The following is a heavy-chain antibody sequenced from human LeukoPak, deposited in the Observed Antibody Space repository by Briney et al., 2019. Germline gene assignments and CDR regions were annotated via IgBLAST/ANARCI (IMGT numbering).Heavy chain of an antibody. CDR3: ARHQDYDFWSGYLSAFDI. J-gene: IGHJ3*02. Sequence: SETLSLTCTVSGGSISSYYWGWIRQPPGKGLEWIGYIYYSGSTNYNPSLKSRVTISVDTSKNQFSLKLSSVTAADTAVYYCARHQDYDFWSGYLSAFDIWGQGTMVTVSS. CDR2: IYYSGST. CDR1: GGSISSYY. V-gene: IGHV4-59*08. D-gene: IGHD3-3*01.